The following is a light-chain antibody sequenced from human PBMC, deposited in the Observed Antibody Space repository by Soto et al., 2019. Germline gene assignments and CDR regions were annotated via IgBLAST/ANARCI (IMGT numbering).Light chain of an antibody. CDR1: QSINSN. Sequence: IVMTQSPATLSVSPGERATLSCRASQSINSNLAWYQQKPGQAPRLLMFRASIRATGIPDRFSGSGSGTDFTLTISRLEPGDFAVYYCQQYGSSRTFGQGTKVDIK. J-gene: IGKJ1*01. CDR2: RAS. V-gene: IGKV3-20*01. CDR3: QQYGSSRT.